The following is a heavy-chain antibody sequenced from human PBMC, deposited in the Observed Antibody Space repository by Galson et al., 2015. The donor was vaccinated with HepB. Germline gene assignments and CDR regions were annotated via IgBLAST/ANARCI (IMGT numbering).Heavy chain of an antibody. J-gene: IGHJ4*02. Sequence: SLRLSCAASGFTFSTYTINWVRQAPGKGLEWVSSISSSNNYIYYADSVKGRFTISRDNAKNSLYLQMNSLRAEDTAVYYCARDWSSNWGQGTLVTVSS. CDR3: ARDWSSN. V-gene: IGHV3-21*01. CDR2: ISSSNNYI. CDR1: GFTFSTYT. D-gene: IGHD6-13*01.